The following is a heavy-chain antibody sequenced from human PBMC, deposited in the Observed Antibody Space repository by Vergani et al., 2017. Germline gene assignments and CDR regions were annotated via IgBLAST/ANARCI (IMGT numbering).Heavy chain of an antibody. J-gene: IGHJ5*02. CDR3: AREGTIFGVTGGTFDP. Sequence: QVQLVQSGAEVKKPGASVKVSCKASGGTFSSYAISWVRQAPGQGLEWMGGIIPIFGTANYAQKFQGRVTITADKSTSTAYMELSSLRSEDTAVYYCAREGTIFGVTGGTFDPWGQGTLVTVSS. CDR2: IIPIFGTA. V-gene: IGHV1-69*06. CDR1: GGTFSSYA. D-gene: IGHD3-3*01.